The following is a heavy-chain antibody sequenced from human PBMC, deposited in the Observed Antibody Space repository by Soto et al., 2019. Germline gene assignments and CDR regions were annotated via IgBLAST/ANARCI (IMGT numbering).Heavy chain of an antibody. CDR2: IYYSGST. V-gene: IGHV4-31*03. Sequence: PSETLSLTCTVSGGSISSGGYYWSWIRQHPGKGLEWIGYIYYSGSTYYNPSLKSRVTISVDTSKNQFSLKLSSVTAADTAVYYCARDTKGDYYYYGMDVWGQGTTVTVS. CDR1: GGSISSGGYY. D-gene: IGHD2-2*01. J-gene: IGHJ6*02. CDR3: ARDTKGDYYYYGMDV.